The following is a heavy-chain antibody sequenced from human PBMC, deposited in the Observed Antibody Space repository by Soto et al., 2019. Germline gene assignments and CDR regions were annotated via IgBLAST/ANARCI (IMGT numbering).Heavy chain of an antibody. D-gene: IGHD3-9*01. V-gene: IGHV1-69*13. CDR1: GGTFSSYA. J-gene: IGHJ6*02. CDR2: IIPIFGTA. Sequence: SVKVSCKASGGTFSSYAISWVRQAPGQGLEWMGGIIPIFGTANYAQKFQGRVTITADESTSTAYMELSSLRSEDTAVYYCARVERVLRYFDWSQDHYYYGMDVWGQGTTVTVSS. CDR3: ARVERVLRYFDWSQDHYYYGMDV.